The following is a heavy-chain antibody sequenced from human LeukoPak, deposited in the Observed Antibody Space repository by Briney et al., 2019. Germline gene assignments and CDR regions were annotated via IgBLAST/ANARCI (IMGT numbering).Heavy chain of an antibody. CDR2: ISGSGGST. CDR1: GFTFSSYA. CDR3: XKAQQWLDLDSFDF. D-gene: IGHD6-19*01. Sequence: GGSLRLSCAASGFTFSSYAMSWVRQAPGKGLEWVSAISGSGGSTYFADSVKGRFTISRDNSKNTVYLQMNSLRAEDSAVYHXXKAQQWLDLDSFDFWGQGTMVTVFS. J-gene: IGHJ3*01. V-gene: IGHV3-23*01.